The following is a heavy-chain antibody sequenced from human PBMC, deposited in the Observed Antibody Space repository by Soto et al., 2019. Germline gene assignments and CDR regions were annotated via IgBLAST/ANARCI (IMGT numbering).Heavy chain of an antibody. CDR1: GGSISSGGYS. V-gene: IGHV4-30-2*01. CDR3: ARDPQNYGSGSYYGAFDI. D-gene: IGHD3-10*01. Sequence: SETLSLTCAVSGGSISSGGYSWSWIRQPPGKGLEWIGYIYHSGSTYYNPSLKSRVTISVDRSKNQFSLKLSSVTAADTAVYYCARDPQNYGSGSYYGAFDIWGQGTMVTVSS. J-gene: IGHJ3*02. CDR2: IYHSGST.